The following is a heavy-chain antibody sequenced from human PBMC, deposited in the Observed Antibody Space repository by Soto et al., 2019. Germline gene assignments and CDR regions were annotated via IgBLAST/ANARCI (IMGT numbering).Heavy chain of an antibody. D-gene: IGHD3-3*01. J-gene: IGHJ4*02. CDR2: IDTSGST. Sequence: SATLSLTCTVSGGSISNYYCNWIRRPAGKGLEWIGRIDTSGSTNYNPSLKSRVTMSVDTSKQEFSLKLSSVTAADTALYYCARGGQDFWSGPFDYWGRGALVTVSS. CDR1: GGSISNYY. CDR3: ARGGQDFWSGPFDY. V-gene: IGHV4-4*07.